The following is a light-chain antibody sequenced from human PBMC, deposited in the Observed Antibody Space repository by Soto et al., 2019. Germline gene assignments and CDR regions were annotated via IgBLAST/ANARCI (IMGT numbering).Light chain of an antibody. Sequence: DIQMTQSPSSLSASVGDRVTITWRASQSIRSYLNWYQQKPGKAPKLLIYTASSLQSGVPSRFSGSGSGTDFTLTISSLQPEDFATYYCQQSYSTPYTFGQGTKLEIK. CDR1: QSIRSY. V-gene: IGKV1-39*01. J-gene: IGKJ2*01. CDR3: QQSYSTPYT. CDR2: TAS.